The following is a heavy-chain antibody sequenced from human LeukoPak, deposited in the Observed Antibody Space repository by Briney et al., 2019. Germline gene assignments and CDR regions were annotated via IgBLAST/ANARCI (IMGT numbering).Heavy chain of an antibody. V-gene: IGHV4-39*07. J-gene: IGHJ4*02. D-gene: IGHD3-3*01. CDR2: INHSGST. CDR3: ARGRHDFWSGSEVDY. CDR1: GGSISSGGYY. Sequence: SETLSLTCTVSGGSISSGGYYWSWIRQPPGKGLEWIGEINHSGSTNYNPSLKSRVTISVDTSKNQFSLKLSSVTAADTAVYYCARGRHDFWSGSEVDYWGQGTLVTVSS.